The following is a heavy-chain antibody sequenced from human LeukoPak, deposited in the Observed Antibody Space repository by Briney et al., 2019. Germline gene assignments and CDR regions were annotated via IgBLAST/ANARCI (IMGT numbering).Heavy chain of an antibody. CDR3: ARSGSELLWFGESIPYYFDY. Sequence: SETLSLTCTVSGGSISSYYWSWIRQPPGKGLEWIGYIYYSGSTNYNPSLKSRVTISVDTSKNQFSLKLSSVTAADTAVYYCARSGSELLWFGESIPYYFDYWGQGTLVSVSS. J-gene: IGHJ4*02. CDR2: IYYSGST. CDR1: GGSISSYY. V-gene: IGHV4-59*01. D-gene: IGHD3-10*01.